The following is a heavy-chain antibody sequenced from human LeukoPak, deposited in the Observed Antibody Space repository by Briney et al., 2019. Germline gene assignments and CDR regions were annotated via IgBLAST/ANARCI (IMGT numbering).Heavy chain of an antibody. V-gene: IGHV3-11*04. CDR2: IVGSGSTI. CDR3: ARLNCSSTSCYTDY. CDR1: GFTFSDYY. D-gene: IGHD2-2*02. Sequence: GGSLRLSCAASGFTFSDYYMNWIRQAPGKGPEWVSYIVGSGSTIYYADSVKGRFTISRDNAKNSLYLQMNSLRAEDTAVYYCARLNCSSTSCYTDYWGQGTQVTVSS. J-gene: IGHJ4*02.